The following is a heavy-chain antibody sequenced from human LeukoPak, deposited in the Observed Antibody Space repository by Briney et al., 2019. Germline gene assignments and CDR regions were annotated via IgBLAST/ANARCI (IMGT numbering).Heavy chain of an antibody. CDR1: GGSLSSYY. V-gene: IGHV4-4*07. D-gene: IGHD5-12*01. J-gene: IGHJ4*02. Sequence: SETLSLTCTVSGGSLSSYYWSWIRQPAGKGLEWIGRIYTSGSTNYNPSLKSRVTMSIETSKNQFSLNLSSGTAADTAVYYCASGYSGYDPDSYWGQGTLATVSS. CDR3: ASGYSGYDPDSY. CDR2: IYTSGST.